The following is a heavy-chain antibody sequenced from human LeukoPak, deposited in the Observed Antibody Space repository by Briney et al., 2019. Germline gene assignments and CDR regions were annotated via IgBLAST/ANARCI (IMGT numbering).Heavy chain of an antibody. CDR1: GFTFSSYG. V-gene: IGHV3-30*02. CDR3: AKDPVQCGDNGWYFDL. J-gene: IGHJ2*01. Sequence: GGSLRLSCAASGFTFSSYGKHWVRQAPGKGLEGVAFIRCDGSNKHFADSVEGRFTISRDNSKNTLYLQVNSLRVEDTAFYYCAKDPVQCGDNGWYFDLWGRGTLVTVSS. CDR2: IRCDGSNK. D-gene: IGHD4-17*01.